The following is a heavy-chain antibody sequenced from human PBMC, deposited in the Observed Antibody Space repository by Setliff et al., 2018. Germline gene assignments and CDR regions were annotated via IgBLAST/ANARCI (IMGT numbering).Heavy chain of an antibody. Sequence: ASVKVSCKASGYTFTSYDINWVRQATGQGLEWMGWMNPNSGNTGYAQKFQGRVTITRNTSISTAYMELSSLRSDDTAVYYCARGYSSSWQSRMGFDPWGQGTLVTVSS. V-gene: IGHV1-8*03. CDR2: MNPNSGNT. CDR1: GYTFTSYD. J-gene: IGHJ5*02. CDR3: ARGYSSSWQSRMGFDP. D-gene: IGHD6-13*01.